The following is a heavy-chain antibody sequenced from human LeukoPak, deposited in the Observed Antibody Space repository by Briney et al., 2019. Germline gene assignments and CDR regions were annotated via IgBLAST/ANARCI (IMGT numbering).Heavy chain of an antibody. J-gene: IGHJ3*02. CDR1: GFTFSDYY. CDR2: ISSSGSTI. D-gene: IGHD3-22*01. Sequence: GGSLRLSCAASGFTFSDYYMSWIRQAPGKGLEWVSYISSSGSTIYYADSVKGRFTISRDNAKNSLYLQMNSLRAEDTAVYYCARYYYDSSGYRAYAFDIWGQGTMVTVSS. V-gene: IGHV3-11*04. CDR3: ARYYYDSSGYRAYAFDI.